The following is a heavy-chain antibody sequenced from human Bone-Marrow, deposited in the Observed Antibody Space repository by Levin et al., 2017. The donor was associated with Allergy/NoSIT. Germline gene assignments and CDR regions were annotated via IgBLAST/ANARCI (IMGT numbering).Heavy chain of an antibody. CDR2: IHTSGSN. CDR3: ARAIAVTGIYNDAFDI. J-gene: IGHJ3*02. D-gene: IGHD6-19*01. V-gene: IGHV4-4*07. Sequence: SETLSLTCTVSGASISNYYWSWIRQPAGKGLEWIGRIHTSGSNTYNPSLKSRVTMSVDMSKNQFSLKLSSVTAADTALYHCARAIAVTGIYNDAFDIWGQGTMVTVSS. CDR1: GASISNYY.